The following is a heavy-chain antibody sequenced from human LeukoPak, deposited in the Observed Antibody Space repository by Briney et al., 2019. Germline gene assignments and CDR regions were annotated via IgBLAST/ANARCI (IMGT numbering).Heavy chain of an antibody. CDR1: GYSCSENG. CDR3: ASERFASGNFDC. Sequence: ASVKISCKASGYSCSENGMHWLRKATGERLEWMGYINTGDGSTHYPQKFRGRVTITRDTSATTVYMEVSSLTSEDTAVFYCASERFASGNFDCWGQGTLVTVSS. J-gene: IGHJ4*02. V-gene: IGHV1-3*04. D-gene: IGHD3-10*01. CDR2: INTGDGST.